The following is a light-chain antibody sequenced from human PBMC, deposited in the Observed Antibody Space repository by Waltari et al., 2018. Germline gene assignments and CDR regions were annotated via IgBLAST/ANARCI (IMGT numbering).Light chain of an antibody. J-gene: IGKJ1*01. Sequence: VLTPSPATLPSSPGEGPTLPCRASQSITNNFLAWYQQRPGQAPRLLVYEASSRATGIPDRFSGSGSGTDFTLTISRLEAEDVAFYFCQQNSNLPQTFGQGTKVEIK. CDR2: EAS. CDR1: QSITNNF. CDR3: QQNSNLPQT. V-gene: IGKV3-20*01.